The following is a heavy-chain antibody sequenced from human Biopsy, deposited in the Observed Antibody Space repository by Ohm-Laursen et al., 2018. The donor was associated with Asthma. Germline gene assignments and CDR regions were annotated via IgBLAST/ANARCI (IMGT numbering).Heavy chain of an antibody. CDR1: GGYTGSSDHH. J-gene: IGHJ6*02. CDR2: VFWSGST. Sequence: SQTLSLTCRVSGGYTGSSDHHWAWIRRAPGKGLEWVGFVFWSGSTHYSRSLEGRVSISIDTATNEFSMKLWSVTPADTAVYFCARVVSYGDIYFGIDVWGPGNTVVVS. D-gene: IGHD4-17*01. V-gene: IGHV4-30-4*01. CDR3: ARVVSYGDIYFGIDV.